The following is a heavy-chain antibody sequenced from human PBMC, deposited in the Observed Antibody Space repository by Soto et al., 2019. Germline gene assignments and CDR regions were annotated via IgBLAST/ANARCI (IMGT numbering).Heavy chain of an antibody. CDR2: IIPIFGTA. J-gene: IGHJ5*02. V-gene: IGHV1-69*01. CDR3: ARDGGYDFWSGNNWFDP. CDR1: GGTFSSYA. D-gene: IGHD3-3*01. Sequence: QVQLVQSGAEVKKPGSSVKVSCKASGGTFSSYAISWVRQAPGQGLDWMGGIIPIFGTANYAQKFQGRVTITADESTSTAYMELSSLRSEDTAVYYCARDGGYDFWSGNNWFDPWGQGTLVTVSS.